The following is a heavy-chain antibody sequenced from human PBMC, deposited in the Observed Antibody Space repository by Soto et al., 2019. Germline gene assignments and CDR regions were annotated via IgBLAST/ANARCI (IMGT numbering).Heavy chain of an antibody. CDR1: GGSFSGYY. CDR2: INHSGST. CDR3: ARGPPLRHIAVAGTYDY. Sequence: SDTLSLTCAVYGGSFSGYYRSWIRQPPGKGLEWIGKINHSGSTNYNPSLKSRVTISVDTSKNQFSLKLSSVTAADTAVYYCARGPPLRHIAVAGTYDYWGQGTLVTVSS. V-gene: IGHV4-34*01. J-gene: IGHJ4*02. D-gene: IGHD6-19*01.